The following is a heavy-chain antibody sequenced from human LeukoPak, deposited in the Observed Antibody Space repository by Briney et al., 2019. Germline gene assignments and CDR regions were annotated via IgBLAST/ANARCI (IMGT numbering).Heavy chain of an antibody. Sequence: GASVKVSCKASGYTFTNSYMHWVRQAPGQGLEWMGIINPSGGVTTYAQKFQGRVTLTRDMSTSTVYMELSSLRSEDTAVYYCARDLRDDYVWGSSRLEIDYWGQGTLVTVSS. D-gene: IGHD3-16*02. V-gene: IGHV1-46*01. CDR3: ARDLRDDYVWGSSRLEIDY. CDR1: GYTFTNSY. CDR2: INPSGGVT. J-gene: IGHJ4*02.